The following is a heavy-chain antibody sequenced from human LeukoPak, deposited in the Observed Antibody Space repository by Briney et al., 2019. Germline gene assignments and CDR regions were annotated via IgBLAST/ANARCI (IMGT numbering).Heavy chain of an antibody. CDR1: GFTFGSYG. J-gene: IGHJ4*02. CDR3: AKAHSGSSFGDY. D-gene: IGHD1-26*01. V-gene: IGHV3-30*18. Sequence: PGGSLRLSCAASGFTFGSYGVHWVRQAPGKGLEWVAVISYDGSNKYYADSVKGRFTISRDNSRNTLYLQMNSLRAEDTAVYYCAKAHSGSSFGDYWGQGTLVTVSS. CDR2: ISYDGSNK.